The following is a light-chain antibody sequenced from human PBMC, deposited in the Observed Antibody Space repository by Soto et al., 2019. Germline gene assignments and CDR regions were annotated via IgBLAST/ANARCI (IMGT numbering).Light chain of an antibody. V-gene: IGKV3-20*01. Sequence: EIVLTQSPGTLSLSPGERATLSCRASQTISSTFLAWYRQRPGQAPRLLIYGASSRATGIPDRFSGSGSGTDFTLTISRLAPEDFAVYYCQQFGLSPTFGGGTKVEIK. CDR2: GAS. CDR1: QTISSTF. J-gene: IGKJ4*01. CDR3: QQFGLSPT.